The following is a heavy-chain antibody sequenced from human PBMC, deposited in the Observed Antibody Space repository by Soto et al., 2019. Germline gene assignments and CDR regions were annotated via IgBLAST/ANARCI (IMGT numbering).Heavy chain of an antibody. Sequence: QVQLVQSGAEVKKPGSSVKVSCKASGGTFSSYAISWVRQAPGKGLEWVAVISYDGSSQHYADSVKGRFTISRDNSKNTLYVQMKSLRAEDTAVYYCAKDGGWELPRGRGSDYWGQGTLVTVSS. CDR1: GGTFSSYA. CDR2: ISYDGSSQ. CDR3: AKDGGWELPRGRGSDY. J-gene: IGHJ4*02. V-gene: IGHV3-30*04. D-gene: IGHD1-26*01.